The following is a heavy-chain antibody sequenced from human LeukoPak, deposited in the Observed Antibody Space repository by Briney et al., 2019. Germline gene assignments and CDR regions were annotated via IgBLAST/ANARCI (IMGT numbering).Heavy chain of an antibody. CDR3: ASERYYYDSSGYYGGYYYYMDV. V-gene: IGHV6-1*01. D-gene: IGHD3-22*01. Sequence: SQTLSLTCAISGDSVSSNSAAWNWIRQSPSRGLVWLGTTYYRSKWYNDYAVSVKSRITINPDTSKNQFSLQLNSVTPEDTAVYYCASERYYYDSSGYYGGYYYYMDVWGKGTTVTISS. J-gene: IGHJ6*03. CDR1: GDSVSSNSAA. CDR2: TYYRSKWYN.